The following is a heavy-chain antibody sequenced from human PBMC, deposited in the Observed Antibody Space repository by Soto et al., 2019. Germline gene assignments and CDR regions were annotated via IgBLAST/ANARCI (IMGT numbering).Heavy chain of an antibody. CDR2: ISAYNGNT. V-gene: IGHV1-18*01. J-gene: IGHJ5*02. CDR1: GYTFTSYG. CDR3: ARVGGNMVRGAPGGP. Sequence: QVQLVQSGAEVKKPGASVKVSCKASGYTFTSYGISWVRQAPGQGLEWMGWISAYNGNTNYAQKLQGRVNMTQDTYTSTAYMELRSLRSDDTAVYYCARVGGNMVRGAPGGPWGQGTLVTVSS. D-gene: IGHD3-10*01.